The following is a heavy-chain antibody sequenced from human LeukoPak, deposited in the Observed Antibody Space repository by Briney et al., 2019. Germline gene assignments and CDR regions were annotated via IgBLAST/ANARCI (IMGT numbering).Heavy chain of an antibody. Sequence: SETLSLTCTVSGGSISSSYYYWGWIRQPPGKGLEWIGSIYSSGSTYYNPSLKSRVTISLDTSKNLFSLKLSSVTAADTAIYYCARGRPDFWTNFYTYFLDSWGQGTLVTVSS. CDR2: IYSSGST. D-gene: IGHD3/OR15-3a*01. J-gene: IGHJ4*02. CDR1: GGSISSSYYY. CDR3: ARGRPDFWTNFYTYFLDS. V-gene: IGHV4-39*07.